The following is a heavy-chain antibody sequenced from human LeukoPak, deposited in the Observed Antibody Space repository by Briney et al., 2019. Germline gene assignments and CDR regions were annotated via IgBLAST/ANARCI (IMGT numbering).Heavy chain of an antibody. D-gene: IGHD3-22*01. CDR2: ISSSSSYI. Sequence: GGSLRLSCAASGFTFSSYSMNWVRQAPGKGLEWVSSISSSSSYIYYADSVKGRFTISRDNAKNSLYLQMNSLRAEDTAVYYCARDSVRALSPTHYYYDSRKHFDYWGQGTLVTVSS. J-gene: IGHJ4*02. CDR1: GFTFSSYS. CDR3: ARDSVRALSPTHYYYDSRKHFDY. V-gene: IGHV3-21*01.